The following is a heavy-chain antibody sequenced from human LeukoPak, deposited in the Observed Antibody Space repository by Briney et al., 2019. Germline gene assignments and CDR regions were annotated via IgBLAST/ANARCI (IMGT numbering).Heavy chain of an antibody. CDR2: ISSNGGST. D-gene: IGHD2-2*01. J-gene: IGHJ5*02. CDR3: ARGSSSTALYNWFDP. V-gene: IGHV3-64*01. Sequence: SCKASGYTFTGYYMHWVRQAPGKGLEYVSAISSNGGSTYYANSVKGRFTISRDNSKNTLYLQMGSLRAEDMAVYYCARGSSSTALYNWFDPWGQGTLVTVSS. CDR1: GYTFTGYY.